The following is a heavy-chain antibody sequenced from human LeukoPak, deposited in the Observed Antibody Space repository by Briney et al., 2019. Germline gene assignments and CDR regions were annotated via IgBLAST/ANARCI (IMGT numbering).Heavy chain of an antibody. CDR1: GFNVGSNY. J-gene: IGHJ5*02. D-gene: IGHD3-10*01. CDR3: VRGVRS. V-gene: IGHV3-66*01. Sequence: GGSLRLSCAASGFNVGSNYMSWVRQAPGKGPEWVSIVYSSNGTYYADSVKGRFTISRDNSKNTLYLQMDSLRVEDTAVYYCVRGVRSWGQGTLVTVSS. CDR2: VYSSNGT.